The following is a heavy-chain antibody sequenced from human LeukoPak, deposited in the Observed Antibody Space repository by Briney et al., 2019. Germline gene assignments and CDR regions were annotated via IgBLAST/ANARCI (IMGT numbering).Heavy chain of an antibody. Sequence: GASVKVSCKASGYTCTSYGISWVRQAPGQGPEWMAWISAYSGNTEYAENIQGRVTMTTDTSTSTAYMELRSLRSDDTAVYYYARDAVSTVTAGGIDYWRQGTLVTVSS. CDR3: ARDAVSTVTAGGIDY. V-gene: IGHV1-18*01. CDR1: GYTCTSYG. D-gene: IGHD2-21*02. CDR2: ISAYSGNT. J-gene: IGHJ4*02.